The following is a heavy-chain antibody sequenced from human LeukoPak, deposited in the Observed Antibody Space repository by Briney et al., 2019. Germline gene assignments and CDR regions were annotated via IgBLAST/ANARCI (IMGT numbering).Heavy chain of an antibody. CDR2: IYYSGSI. J-gene: IGHJ6*02. CDR1: GGSISSYY. D-gene: IGHD3-10*01. CDR3: ARGQGGMVRGAEPPYYYYGMDV. V-gene: IGHV4-59*01. Sequence: SQTLSLTCTVSGGSISSYYWSWFRQPPGKGLEWIGYIYYSGSINYNPTLKSRVTISVDTSKNQFSLKLSSVTAADTAVYYCARGQGGMVRGAEPPYYYYGMDVWGQGTTVTVSS.